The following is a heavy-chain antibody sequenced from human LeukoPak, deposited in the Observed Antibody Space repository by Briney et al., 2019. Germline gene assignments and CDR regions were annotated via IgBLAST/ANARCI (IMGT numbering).Heavy chain of an antibody. CDR3: ARVYYSSSYDYWYFDL. V-gene: IGHV4-59*01. CDR2: IYYSGST. CDR1: GGSISNYY. Sequence: PSETLSLTCTVSGGSISNYYWSWIRQPPGKGLEWIGYIYYSGSTNYNPSLKSRVTISVDTSKNQFSLKLSSVTAADTAVYYCARVYYSSSYDYWYFDLWGHGTLVTVSS. J-gene: IGHJ2*01. D-gene: IGHD6-13*01.